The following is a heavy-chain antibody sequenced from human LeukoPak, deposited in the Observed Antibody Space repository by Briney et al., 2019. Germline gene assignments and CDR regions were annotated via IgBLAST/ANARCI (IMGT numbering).Heavy chain of an antibody. Sequence: SETLSLTCTVSGGSISSSKYYWGWIRQPPGKGLEWIGTIFNSGSTHYNPSLKSRVTISVDTSKNQFSLNLSSVTAADTAVYYCARGDCSSTICYSPMDVWGKGTTVTVSS. CDR1: GGSISSSKYY. V-gene: IGHV4-39*01. CDR2: IFNSGST. D-gene: IGHD2-2*01. J-gene: IGHJ6*03. CDR3: ARGDCSSTICYSPMDV.